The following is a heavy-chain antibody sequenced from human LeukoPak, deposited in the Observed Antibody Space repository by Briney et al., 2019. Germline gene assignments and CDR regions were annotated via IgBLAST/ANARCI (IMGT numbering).Heavy chain of an antibody. Sequence: PSETLSLTCTVSGGSISSGSYYWSWIRQPAGKGLEWIGRIYTSGSTNYNPSLKSRVTISVDTSKNQFSLKLSSVTAADTAVYYCATQPLGGYPIYYFDYWGQGTLVTVSS. CDR2: IYTSGST. CDR3: ATQPLGGYPIYYFDY. D-gene: IGHD5-12*01. CDR1: GGSISSGSYY. J-gene: IGHJ4*02. V-gene: IGHV4-61*02.